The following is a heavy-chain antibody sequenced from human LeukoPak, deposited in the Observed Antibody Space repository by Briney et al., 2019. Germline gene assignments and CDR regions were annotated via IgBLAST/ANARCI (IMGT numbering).Heavy chain of an antibody. V-gene: IGHV1-2*02. Sequence: GASVKVSCKASGYTFTSYGISWVRQAPGQGLEWMGWINPNSGGTNSAQKFQGRVTMTRDTSISTAYMELSRLTSDDTAVYYCARHPYSGSYHFDYWGQGNLGTVSS. J-gene: IGHJ4*02. CDR3: ARHPYSGSYHFDY. CDR1: GYTFTSYG. CDR2: INPNSGGT. D-gene: IGHD1-26*01.